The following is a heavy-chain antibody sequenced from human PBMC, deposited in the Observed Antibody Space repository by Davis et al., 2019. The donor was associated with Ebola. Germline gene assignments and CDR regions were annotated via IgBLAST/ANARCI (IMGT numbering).Heavy chain of an antibody. D-gene: IGHD1-7*01. CDR2: IYPGDSDT. CDR3: ARSDCNYVSPFDI. Sequence: GESLKISCRASGYSFTNYWIGWVRQMPGKGLEWMGIIYPGDSDTKYSPSFRGQVTISADKSISTAYLQWSSLKASDTAMYYCARSDCNYVSPFDIWGQGTMVTVSS. CDR1: GYSFTNYW. J-gene: IGHJ3*02. V-gene: IGHV5-51*01.